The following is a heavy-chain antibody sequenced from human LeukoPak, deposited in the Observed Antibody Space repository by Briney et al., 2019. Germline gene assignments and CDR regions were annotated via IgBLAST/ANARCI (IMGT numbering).Heavy chain of an antibody. CDR2: NNGDGSTT. D-gene: IGHD2-15*01. CDR1: GFSLSGYW. J-gene: IGHJ5*02. Sequence: GGSLRLSCVASGFSLSGYWMYWVRHAPGKGLMYISRNNGDGSTTNYADVVKGRFTMSRDNVKNTLYLQMNSLRVEDTAVYYCARDPRNVGLAPWGQGTLVTVSS. CDR3: ARDPRNVGLAP. V-gene: IGHV3-74*01.